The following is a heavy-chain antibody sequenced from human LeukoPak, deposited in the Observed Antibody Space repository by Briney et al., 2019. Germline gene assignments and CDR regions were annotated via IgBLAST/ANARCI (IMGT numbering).Heavy chain of an antibody. V-gene: IGHV4-34*01. D-gene: IGHD2-15*01. CDR2: INHSGST. Sequence: SETLSLTCAVYGGSFSGYYWSWIRQPPGKGLEWIGEINHSGSTNYNPSLKSRVTISVDTSKNQFSLKLSSVTAADTAVYYCARGLVDPYNWFDPWGQGTLVTVSS. J-gene: IGHJ5*02. CDR3: ARGLVDPYNWFDP. CDR1: GGSFSGYY.